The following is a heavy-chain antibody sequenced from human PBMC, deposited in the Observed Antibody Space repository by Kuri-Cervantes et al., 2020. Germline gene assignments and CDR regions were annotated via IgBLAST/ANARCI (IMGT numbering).Heavy chain of an antibody. CDR1: GFTFSDYY. D-gene: IGHD4-23*01. V-gene: IGHV3-11*01. CDR2: ISSSGSTI. CDR3: AKPDRGVVKDY. J-gene: IGHJ4*02. Sequence: GESLKISCAASGFTFSDYYMSWIRQAPGKGLEWVSYISSSGSTIYYADSVKGRFTISRDNSKNTLYLQMNSLRAEDTAVYYCAKPDRGVVKDYWGQGTLVTVSS.